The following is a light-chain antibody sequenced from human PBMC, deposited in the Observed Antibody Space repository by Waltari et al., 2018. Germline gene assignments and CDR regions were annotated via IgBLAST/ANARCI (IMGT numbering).Light chain of an antibody. CDR1: RGISSY. V-gene: IGKV1-9*01. CDR3: QQLNTYSWT. Sequence: DIHLTQSPSYLSASVGDRVTITCRASRGISSYLAWYQQKPGKAPKPMIYAASTLQSGVPLRFSGSGAGTEFTLTISSLQPEDFATYYCQQLNTYSWTFGQGTKVEIK. CDR2: AAS. J-gene: IGKJ1*01.